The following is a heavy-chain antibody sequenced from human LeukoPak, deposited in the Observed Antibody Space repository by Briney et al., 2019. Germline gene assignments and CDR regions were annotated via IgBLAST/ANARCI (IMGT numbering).Heavy chain of an antibody. Sequence: ASVKVSCKASGHTFTSYDINWVRQATGQGLEWMGWMNPNSGNTGYAQKFQGRVTMTRNTSISTAYMELSSLRSEDTAVYYCARGLGYGDYVGFDYWGQGTLVTVSS. J-gene: IGHJ4*02. V-gene: IGHV1-8*01. CDR1: GHTFTSYD. D-gene: IGHD4-17*01. CDR2: MNPNSGNT. CDR3: ARGLGYGDYVGFDY.